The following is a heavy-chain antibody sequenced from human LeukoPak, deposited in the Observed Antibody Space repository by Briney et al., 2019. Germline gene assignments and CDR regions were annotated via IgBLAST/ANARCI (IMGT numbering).Heavy chain of an antibody. CDR1: GGSVSSGSYY. CDR2: IYYTGNT. D-gene: IGHD5-12*01. V-gene: IGHV4-61*01. CDR3: ARDRTDIVATSHLDY. Sequence: PSETLSLTCTVSGGSVSSGSYYWSWIRQPPGKSLEWIGYIYYTGNTNYNPSLKSRVTISMDTSKNQFSLNLSSVTAADTAVYYCARDRTDIVATSHLDYWGQGTLVTVSS. J-gene: IGHJ4*02.